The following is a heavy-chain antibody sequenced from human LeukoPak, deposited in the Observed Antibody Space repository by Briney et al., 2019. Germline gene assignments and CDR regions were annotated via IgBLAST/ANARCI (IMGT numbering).Heavy chain of an antibody. CDR1: GGSISSSSYY. D-gene: IGHD2-21*01. J-gene: IGHJ6*03. Sequence: SETLSLTCTVSGGSISSSSYYWGWIRQPPGKGLEWIGSIYYSGSTYYNPSLKSRVTISVDTSKNQFSLKLSSVTAADTAVYYCAREGEHGYYYMDVWGRGTTVTVSS. V-gene: IGHV4-39*07. CDR3: AREGEHGYYYMDV. CDR2: IYYSGST.